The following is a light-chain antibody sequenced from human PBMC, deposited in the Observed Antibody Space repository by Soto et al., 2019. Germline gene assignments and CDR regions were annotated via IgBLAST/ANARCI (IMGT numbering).Light chain of an antibody. CDR2: AAS. CDR3: QQSSSTFLFT. V-gene: IGKV1-39*01. CDR1: QSISSS. Sequence: DIQMTQSPSSLSASVGDRVTITCRASQSISSSLNWYQQKPGKAPKLLIYAASSLQSGVPSRFSGSGSGTDFTLTISSLQPEDFATYFCQQSSSTFLFTFGPGTKVDIK. J-gene: IGKJ3*01.